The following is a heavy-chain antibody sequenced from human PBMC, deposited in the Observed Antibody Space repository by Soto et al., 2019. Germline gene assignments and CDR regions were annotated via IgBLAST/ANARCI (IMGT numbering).Heavy chain of an antibody. CDR2: IYYSGST. V-gene: IGHV4-59*01. D-gene: IGHD6-6*01. Sequence: SETLSLTCTVSGGSISSYYWSWIRQPPGKGLEWIGYIYYSGSTNYNPSLKSRVTISVDTSKNQFSLKLSSVTAADTAVYYCARWKGSSVFDYWGQGTLVTVS. CDR3: ARWKGSSVFDY. J-gene: IGHJ4*02. CDR1: GGSISSYY.